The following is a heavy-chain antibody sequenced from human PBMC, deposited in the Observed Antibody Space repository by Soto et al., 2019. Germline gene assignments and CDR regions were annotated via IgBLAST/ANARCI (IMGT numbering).Heavy chain of an antibody. CDR1: GFTFSSYG. Sequence: GGSLRLSCAASGFTFSSYGMHWVRQAPGKGLEWVAVIWYDGSNKYYADSVKGRFTISRDNSKNTLYLQMNSLRAEDTAVYYCARDEVATDYYYGMDVWGQGTTVTVSS. CDR3: ARDEVATDYYYGMDV. V-gene: IGHV3-33*01. J-gene: IGHJ6*02. CDR2: IWYDGSNK. D-gene: IGHD2-15*01.